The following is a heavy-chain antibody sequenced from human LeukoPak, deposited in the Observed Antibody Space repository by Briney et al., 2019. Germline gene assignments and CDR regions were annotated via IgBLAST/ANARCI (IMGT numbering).Heavy chain of an antibody. CDR1: GGSISSYY. CDR3: VREEDGVIDDAFDI. Sequence: ETLSLTCTVSGGSISSYYWSWIRQPPGKGLEWIAYMHNSGSTSSNPSLRSRVTLSLDTSNNRFSLNLISVTTADTAVYYCVREEDGVIDDAFDIWGQGIMVTVSS. D-gene: IGHD2-21*01. J-gene: IGHJ3*02. CDR2: MHNSGST. V-gene: IGHV4-59*01.